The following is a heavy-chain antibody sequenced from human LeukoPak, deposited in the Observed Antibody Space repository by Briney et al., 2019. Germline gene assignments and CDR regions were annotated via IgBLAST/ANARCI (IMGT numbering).Heavy chain of an antibody. Sequence: PSETLSLTCTVSGGSISSSSYYWGWIRQPPGKGLEWIGSIYYSRSTYYNPSLKSRVTISVDTSKNQFSLKLSSVTAADTAVYYCASGLNYYNFDYWGQGTLVTVSS. D-gene: IGHD1-26*01. CDR3: ASGLNYYNFDY. J-gene: IGHJ4*02. V-gene: IGHV4-39*01. CDR1: GGSISSSSYY. CDR2: IYYSRST.